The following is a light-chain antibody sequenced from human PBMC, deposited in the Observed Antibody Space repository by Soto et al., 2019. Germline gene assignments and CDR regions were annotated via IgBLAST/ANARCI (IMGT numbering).Light chain of an antibody. CDR1: RSNIGAGYD. V-gene: IGLV1-40*01. J-gene: IGLJ1*01. CDR3: QSXXDXXXGXGV. CDR2: SFN. Sequence: QSVLTQPPSVSGAPGQTVTISCTGSRSNIGAGYDIHWYQFLPGTAPKLLLYSFNKRPSGIPDRFSGSKSGTSASLAITGLQPEYEAXYYCQSXXDXXXGXGVFXXGT.